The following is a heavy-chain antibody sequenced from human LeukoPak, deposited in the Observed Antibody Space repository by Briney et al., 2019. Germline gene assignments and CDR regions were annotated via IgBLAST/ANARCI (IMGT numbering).Heavy chain of an antibody. V-gene: IGHV3-30*02. CDR3: AKIGHLGGDHGYFDY. CDR1: GFTFYSYG. J-gene: IGHJ4*02. CDR2: IRYDGSNK. Sequence: PGGSLRLSCAASGFTFYSYGMHWVRQSPGKGLEWVAFIRYDGSNKYYADSVKGRFTISRDNSKNTLYLQMNSLRAEDTAVYYCAKIGHLGGDHGYFDYWGQGTLVTVSS. D-gene: IGHD4-17*01.